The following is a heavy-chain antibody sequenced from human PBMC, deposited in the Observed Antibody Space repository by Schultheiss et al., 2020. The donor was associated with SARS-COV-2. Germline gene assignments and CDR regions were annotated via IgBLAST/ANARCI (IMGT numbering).Heavy chain of an antibody. V-gene: IGHV4-61*02. D-gene: IGHD3-10*01. CDR3: ARGYYGSGTHFRWFDP. CDR2: IYTSGST. J-gene: IGHJ5*02. CDR1: GGSISSGSYY. Sequence: SQTLSLTCTVSGGSISSGSYYWSWIRQPAGKGLEWIGRIYTSGSTNYNPSLKSRLTISVDTSKNQFSLKLSSVTAADTAVYYCARGYYGSGTHFRWFDPWGQGTLVTVSS.